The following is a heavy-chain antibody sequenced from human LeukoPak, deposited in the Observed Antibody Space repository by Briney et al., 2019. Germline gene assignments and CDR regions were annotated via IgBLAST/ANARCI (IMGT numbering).Heavy chain of an antibody. CDR2: IDPSDSYT. CDR3: ARHAGGVPTGMRDS. V-gene: IGHV5-10-1*01. Sequence: GESLKIPCKGSGYRFTSYWISWVRQMPGKGLGWMGKIDPSDSYTNYSPSFQGHVTISADKSISVVYLQWSSLKASDTAIYYCARHAGGVPTGMRDSWGQGTLVTVSS. D-gene: IGHD2-2*01. J-gene: IGHJ4*02. CDR1: GYRFTSYW.